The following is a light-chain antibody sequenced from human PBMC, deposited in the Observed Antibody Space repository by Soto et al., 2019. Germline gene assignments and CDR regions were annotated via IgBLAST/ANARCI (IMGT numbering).Light chain of an antibody. Sequence: QSVLTQPPSVSGAPAQRVTISCTGSSSNIGAGYDVHWYRQLPGTAPKLLIYGNSNRPSGVPDRFSGSKSGTSASLAITGLQAEDEADYYCQSYDSSLSGYVFGTGTKVTVL. CDR2: GNS. CDR1: SSNIGAGYD. V-gene: IGLV1-40*01. CDR3: QSYDSSLSGYV. J-gene: IGLJ1*01.